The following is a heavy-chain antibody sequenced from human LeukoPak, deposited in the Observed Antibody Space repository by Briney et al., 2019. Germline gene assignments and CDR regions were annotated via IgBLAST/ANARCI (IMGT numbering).Heavy chain of an antibody. V-gene: IGHV3-33*01. CDR2: IWYDGSNK. CDR1: GFTFSSYG. J-gene: IGHJ6*02. CDR3: ARDKEHTIFGVVTSYGMDV. Sequence: PGRSLRLSCAASGFTFSSYGMHWVRQAPGKGLEWVAVIWYDGSNKYYADSVKGRFTISRDNSKNTLYLQMNSLRAEDTAVYYCARDKEHTIFGVVTSYGMDVWGQGTTVTVSS. D-gene: IGHD3-3*01.